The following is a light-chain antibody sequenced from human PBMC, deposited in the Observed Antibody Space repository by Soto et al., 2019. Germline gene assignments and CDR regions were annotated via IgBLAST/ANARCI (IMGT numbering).Light chain of an antibody. CDR3: QQYKSYST. V-gene: IGKV1-5*03. J-gene: IGKJ1*01. CDR1: QSSSRW. Sequence: DIQMTQSPSTLSASVGDRVTITCRASQSSSRWLAWYQQKPGKAPKLLIYMASSLESGVPSRFSGSGSGTEFTLTISSLQPDDFATYYCQQYKSYSTFGQGTKVEIK. CDR2: MAS.